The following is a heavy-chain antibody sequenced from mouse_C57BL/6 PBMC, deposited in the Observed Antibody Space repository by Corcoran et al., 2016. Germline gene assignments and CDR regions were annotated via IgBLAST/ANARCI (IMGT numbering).Heavy chain of an antibody. V-gene: IGHV1-81*01. D-gene: IGHD2-5*01. CDR1: GYTFTSYG. CDR3: AIRVYYSNYSYYFDY. Sequence: QVQLQQSGAELARPGASVKLSCKASGYTFTSYGISWVKQRTGQGLEWIGEIYPRSGNTYYNQKIKGKATLTADKSSSTAYMELRSLTSEDSAVEYCAIRVYYSNYSYYFDYWGQGTTLTVSS. CDR2: IYPRSGNT. J-gene: IGHJ2*01.